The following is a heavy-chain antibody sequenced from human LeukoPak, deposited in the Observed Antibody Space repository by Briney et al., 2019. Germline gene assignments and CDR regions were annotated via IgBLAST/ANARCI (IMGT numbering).Heavy chain of an antibody. D-gene: IGHD5-18*01. CDR2: ISSSGSTI. CDR3: ARARSSYGYGDAFDI. V-gene: IGHV3-48*03. J-gene: IGHJ3*02. Sequence: PGGSLRLSCAASGFTLSSYEMNWVRQAPGKGLEWVSYISSSGSTIYYADSVKGRFTISRDNSKNALYLQMNSLRAEDTAVYYCARARSSYGYGDAFDIWGQGTMVTVSS. CDR1: GFTLSSYE.